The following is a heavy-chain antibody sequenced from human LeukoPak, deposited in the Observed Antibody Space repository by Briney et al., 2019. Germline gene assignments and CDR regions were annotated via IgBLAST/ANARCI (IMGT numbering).Heavy chain of an antibody. CDR2: TYYRSKWYN. V-gene: IGHV6-1*01. CDR3: AVWYSSGWLDYYGMDV. J-gene: IGHJ6*02. CDR1: GDSVSNNSAV. D-gene: IGHD6-19*01. Sequence: TSQTLSLTCAISGDSVSNNSAVWNWIRQSPSRGLEWLGRTYYRSKWYNDYAVSVKSRIIINPDTSKNQFSLQLNSVTPEDTAVYYCAVWYSSGWLDYYGMDVWGQGTTVTVPS.